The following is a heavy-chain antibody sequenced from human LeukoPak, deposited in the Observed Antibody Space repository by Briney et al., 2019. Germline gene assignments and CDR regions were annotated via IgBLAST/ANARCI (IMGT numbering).Heavy chain of an antibody. Sequence: VASVKVSCKASGYSFTGYYMHRVRQAPGQGLEWMGWINPNSGDTNYTQKFQGRVTMTRDTSISTAYMELSSLRSDDTAVYYCARNHIASFDYWGQGTLVTVSS. D-gene: IGHD6-13*01. CDR1: GYSFTGYY. J-gene: IGHJ4*02. CDR2: INPNSGDT. V-gene: IGHV1-2*02. CDR3: ARNHIASFDY.